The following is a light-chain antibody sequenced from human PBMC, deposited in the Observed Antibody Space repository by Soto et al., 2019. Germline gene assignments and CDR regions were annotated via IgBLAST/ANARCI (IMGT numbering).Light chain of an antibody. CDR3: QQSSHWPLS. CDR1: QRVSSS. CDR2: EAS. V-gene: IGKV3-11*01. J-gene: IGKJ4*01. Sequence: PGERATLSCRASQRVSSSLAWYQQKHGQAPRLLIYEASNRATGIQARFSGSGSETDFNLTVSILEPEDFAVYYCQQSSHWPLSFGRGTKVEIK.